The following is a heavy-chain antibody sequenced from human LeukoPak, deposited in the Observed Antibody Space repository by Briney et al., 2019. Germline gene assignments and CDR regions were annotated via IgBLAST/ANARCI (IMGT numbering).Heavy chain of an antibody. J-gene: IGHJ6*02. D-gene: IGHD2-2*01. CDR1: GYTLTSYY. CDR2: INPSDGST. CDR3: ARGYCSTTSCTTQYYYYYGMDV. Sequence: EASVKVSFKASGYTLTSYYMHWVRQAPGQGLEWMGIINPSDGSTSYAQKFQGRVTMTRDTSTSTVYMELSSLRSEDTAVYYCARGYCSTTSCTTQYYYYYGMDVWGQGTTVTVSS. V-gene: IGHV1-46*01.